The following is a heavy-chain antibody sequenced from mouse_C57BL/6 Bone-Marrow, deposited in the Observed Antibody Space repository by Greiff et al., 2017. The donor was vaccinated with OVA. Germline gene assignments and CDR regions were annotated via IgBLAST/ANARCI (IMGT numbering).Heavy chain of an antibody. CDR2: ISDGGSYT. V-gene: IGHV5-4*01. J-gene: IGHJ3*01. CDR1: GFTFSSYA. Sequence: EVQGVESGGGLVKPGGSLKLSCAASGFTFSSYAMSWVRQTPEKRLEWVATISDGGSYTYYPDNVKGRFTISRDNAKNNLYLQMSHLKSEDTAMYYCARDLSAWFAYWGQGTLVTVSA. D-gene: IGHD2-3*01. CDR3: ARDLSAWFAY.